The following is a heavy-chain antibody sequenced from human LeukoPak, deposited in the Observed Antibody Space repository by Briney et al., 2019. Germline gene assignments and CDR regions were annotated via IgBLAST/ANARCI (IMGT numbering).Heavy chain of an antibody. D-gene: IGHD6-6*01. J-gene: IGHJ4*02. V-gene: IGHV3-21*01. CDR1: GFTFSSYS. CDR2: ISSSSSYI. Sequence: GGSLRLSCAASGFTFSSYSMNWVRQAPGKGLEWVSSISSSSSYIYYADSVKGRFTISRDNAKNSLYLQMDSLRAEDTAVYYCAREIAARGFDYWGQGTLVTVSS. CDR3: AREIAARGFDY.